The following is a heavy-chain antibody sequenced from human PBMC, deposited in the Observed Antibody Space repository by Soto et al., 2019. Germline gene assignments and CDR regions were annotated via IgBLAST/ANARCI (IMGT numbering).Heavy chain of an antibody. Sequence: ASVKVSCKASGYTFTGYYMHWVRQAPGQGLEWMGWINPNSGGTNYAQKFQGWVTMTRDRSISTAYMELSRLRSDDTAVYYCARDLLGDGYNYACDIWGRGTMVSVSS. V-gene: IGHV1-2*04. CDR3: ARDLLGDGYNYACDI. J-gene: IGHJ3*02. D-gene: IGHD5-12*01. CDR2: INPNSGGT. CDR1: GYTFTGYY.